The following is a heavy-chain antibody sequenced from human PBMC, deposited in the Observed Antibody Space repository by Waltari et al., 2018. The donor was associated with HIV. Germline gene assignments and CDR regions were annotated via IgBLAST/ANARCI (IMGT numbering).Heavy chain of an antibody. D-gene: IGHD6-6*01. V-gene: IGHV3-33*01. CDR3: ARDKAPYSSSSAVDY. CDR1: GFTFGSYG. J-gene: IGHJ4*02. CDR2: INYDGSNK. Sequence: VQLMESGGGVVQHGKSLRLSCTPSGFTFGSYGIHWVRQAPGKGLEWVAVINYDGSNKFYAESVKGRFLISRDNSKNTLFLQMNSLRDEDTGLYYCARDKAPYSSSSAVDYWGQGTLVTVS.